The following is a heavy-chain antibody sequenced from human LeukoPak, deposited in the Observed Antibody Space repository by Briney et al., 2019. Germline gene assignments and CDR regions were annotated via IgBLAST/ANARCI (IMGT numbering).Heavy chain of an antibody. CDR2: ISAYNGNT. CDR3: ARAVVVNWFDP. CDR1: GYSFTSYG. J-gene: IGHJ5*02. D-gene: IGHD2-15*01. Sequence: ASVKVSCKASGYSFTSYGISWVRQAPGQGLEWMGWISAYNGNTNYAQKLQGRVTMTADTSTSTAYMELRSLRSDDAAVYYCARAVVVNWFDPWGQGTLVTVSS. V-gene: IGHV1-18*01.